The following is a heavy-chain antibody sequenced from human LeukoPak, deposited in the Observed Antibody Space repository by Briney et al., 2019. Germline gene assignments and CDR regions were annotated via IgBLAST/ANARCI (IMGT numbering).Heavy chain of an antibody. CDR3: ARGHTYYYGSGSYSY. J-gene: IGHJ4*02. V-gene: IGHV4-34*01. Sequence: SETLSLTCAVYGGSFSGYYWSWIRQPPGKGLEWIGEINHSGSTNYNPSLKSRVTISVDTSKNQFSLKLSSVTAADTAVYYCARGHTYYYGSGSYSYWGQGTLVTVSS. CDR2: INHSGST. CDR1: GGSFSGYY. D-gene: IGHD3-10*01.